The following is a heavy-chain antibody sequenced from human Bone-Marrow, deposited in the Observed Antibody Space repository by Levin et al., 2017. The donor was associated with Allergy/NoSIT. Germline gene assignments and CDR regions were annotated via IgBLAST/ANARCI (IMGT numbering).Heavy chain of an antibody. Sequence: GGSLRLSCAASGFTFSTHAMSWVRQAPGRGLEWVSSITGSGGNTFYADSVRGRFTISRDRSKNTLYLQMNSLRAEDTAVTHSAKNTDCNHPTYYYYIDVWGKGTTVAVSS. CDR3: AKNTDCNHPTYYYYIDV. CDR1: GFTFSTHA. CDR2: ITGSGGNT. V-gene: IGHV3-23*01. D-gene: IGHD1-14*01. J-gene: IGHJ6*03.